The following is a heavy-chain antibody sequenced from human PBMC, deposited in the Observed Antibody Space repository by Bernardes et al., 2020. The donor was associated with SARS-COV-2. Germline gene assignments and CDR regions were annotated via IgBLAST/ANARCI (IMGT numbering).Heavy chain of an antibody. CDR3: ARMVLMGIACAVGVDY. CDR1: GFSLSTSGMC. J-gene: IGHJ4*02. V-gene: IGHV2-70*01. Sequence: SGPTLVKPTQTLTLTCTFSGFSLSTSGMCVSWIRQPPGKALEWLALIDWDDDKYYSTSLKTRLTISKDTSKNQVVLTMTNMDPVDTATYYCARMVLMGIACAVGVDYWGQGSLVTVCS. D-gene: IGHD2-8*01. CDR2: IDWDDDK.